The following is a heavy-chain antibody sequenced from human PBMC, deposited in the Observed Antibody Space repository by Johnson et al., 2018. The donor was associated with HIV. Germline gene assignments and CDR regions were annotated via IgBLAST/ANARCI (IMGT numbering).Heavy chain of an antibody. Sequence: VQLVESVGGVVQPGRSLRLSCAASGFTFISYAMHWVRQAPGKGLEWVAVISTSGDTVLYTDSVKGRFTISRDNAKNSLYLQMNSLRAEDTAVYYCAKAYSAVVGDAFDIWGQGTMVTVSS. CDR2: ISTSGDTV. V-gene: IGHV3-62*03. J-gene: IGHJ3*02. D-gene: IGHD3-22*01. CDR3: AKAYSAVVGDAFDI. CDR1: GFTFISYA.